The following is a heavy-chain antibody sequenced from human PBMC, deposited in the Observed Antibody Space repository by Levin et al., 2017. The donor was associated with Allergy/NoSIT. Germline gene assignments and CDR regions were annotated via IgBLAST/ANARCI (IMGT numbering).Heavy chain of an antibody. Sequence: GESLKISCAASEFTVNNAWMSWVRQAPGKGLEWVGRIESKTDGGTIDYAAPVKGRFTISRDDSTPTLYLQMNSLKTEDTAVYYCTTYSHDSNNIYCFDYWGQGTLVTVSS. D-gene: IGHD4-11*01. CDR2: IESKTDGGTI. CDR1: EFTVNNAW. V-gene: IGHV3-15*04. CDR3: TTYSHDSNNIYCFDY. J-gene: IGHJ4*02.